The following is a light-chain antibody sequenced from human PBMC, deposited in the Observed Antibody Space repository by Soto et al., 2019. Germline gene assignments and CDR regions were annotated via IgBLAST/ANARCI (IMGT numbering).Light chain of an antibody. CDR3: QQANSFPLT. J-gene: IGKJ4*01. CDR2: DAS. CDR1: QGISSW. Sequence: DIQLTQSPASLSACVLDIVTITCRASQGISSWLAWYQQKLGKAPNLLIYDASTLQSGVPSRFSGSGSGTDFTLTISSLQPEDFATYYCQQANSFPLTFGGGTKVDIK. V-gene: IGKV1D-12*01.